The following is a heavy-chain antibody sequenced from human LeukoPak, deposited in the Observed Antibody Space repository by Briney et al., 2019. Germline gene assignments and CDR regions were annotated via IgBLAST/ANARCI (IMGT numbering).Heavy chain of an antibody. CDR3: TRRPKEPGFWSGYVDC. D-gene: IGHD3-3*01. J-gene: IGHJ4*02. CDR1: GAILNRERVN. Sequence: PSDTLALIRSVSGAILNRERVNWDSIHQPPGKGLEWIERIFCNGNTNYIPSLESRVTISVDTSKNQFSLNLYSVTAADTAVYYCTRRPKEPGFWSGYVDCWGQGTPVTVSS. CDR2: IFCNGNT. V-gene: IGHV4-39*01.